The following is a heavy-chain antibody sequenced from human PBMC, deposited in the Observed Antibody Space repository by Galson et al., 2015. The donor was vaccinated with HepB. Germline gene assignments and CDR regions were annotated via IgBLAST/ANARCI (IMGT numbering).Heavy chain of an antibody. D-gene: IGHD4-17*01. Sequence: SETLSLTCTVSGGSISSSSYYWGWIRQPPGKGLEWIGEINHSGSTNYNPSLKSRVIISVDTSKNQFSLKLSSVTAADTAVYYCARVGDYGDYVGSSGNNWFDPWGQGTLVTVSS. CDR1: GGSISSSSYY. J-gene: IGHJ5*02. CDR3: ARVGDYGDYVGSSGNNWFDP. V-gene: IGHV4-39*07. CDR2: INHSGST.